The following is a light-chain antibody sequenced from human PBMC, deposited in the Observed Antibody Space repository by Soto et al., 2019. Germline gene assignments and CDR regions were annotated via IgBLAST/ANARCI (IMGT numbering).Light chain of an antibody. J-gene: IGKJ3*01. CDR1: QSASIH. CDR3: QQYGSSPFT. V-gene: IGKV3-20*01. CDR2: DTS. Sequence: TVMTQSPGTLSVSLGERATLSCRASQSASIHLAWYQQKPGQAPRLLIYDTSSRATGIPDRFSGSGSGTDFTLTISRLEPEDFAVYYCQQYGSSPFTFGPGTKVDIK.